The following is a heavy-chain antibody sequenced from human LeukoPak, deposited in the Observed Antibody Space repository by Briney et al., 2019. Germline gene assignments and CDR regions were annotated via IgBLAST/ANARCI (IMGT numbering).Heavy chain of an antibody. V-gene: IGHV4-34*01. J-gene: IGHJ6*03. D-gene: IGHD3-22*01. Sequence: PSETLSLTCAVYGGSFSGYYWTWIRQTPEKGLEWIGEMNPSGSTNYNPSLKSRVTISVDTSKNQFALELSSVTAADTAVYYCARGRQDVTMIVVVMTAVSYYLDVWGKGTTVTVS. CDR2: MNPSGST. CDR1: GGSFSGYY. CDR3: ARGRQDVTMIVVVMTAVSYYLDV.